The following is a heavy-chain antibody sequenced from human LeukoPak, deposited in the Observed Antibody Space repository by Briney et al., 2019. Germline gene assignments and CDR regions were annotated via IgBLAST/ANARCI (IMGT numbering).Heavy chain of an antibody. CDR2: ISSSSSTI. CDR1: GFTFSSYS. J-gene: IGHJ6*03. V-gene: IGHV3-48*01. CDR3: ARGHGIVVVPAAISHYYYMDV. D-gene: IGHD2-2*01. Sequence: GGSLRLSCAASGFTFSSYSMNWVRQAPGKGLEWVSYISSSSSTIYYADSVKGRFTISRDNSKNTLYLQMNSLRAEDTAVYYCARGHGIVVVPAAISHYYYMDVWGKGTTVTVSS.